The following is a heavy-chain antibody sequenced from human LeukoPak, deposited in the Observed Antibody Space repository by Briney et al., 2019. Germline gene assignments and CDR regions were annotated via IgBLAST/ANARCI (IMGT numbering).Heavy chain of an antibody. D-gene: IGHD6-13*01. Sequence: PSETLSLTCTVSGDSIRSYYWSWIRQPPGKGLEGIGYVHYSGSTNYNPSLKSRVTISVDKSKNQFSLKLSSVTAADTAVYYCARSSSSWSEDYWGQGTLVTVSS. V-gene: IGHV4-59*12. CDR1: GDSIRSYY. CDR2: VHYSGST. CDR3: ARSSSSWSEDY. J-gene: IGHJ4*02.